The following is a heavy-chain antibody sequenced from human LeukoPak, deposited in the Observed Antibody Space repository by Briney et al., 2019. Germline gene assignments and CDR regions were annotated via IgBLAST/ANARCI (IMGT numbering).Heavy chain of an antibody. CDR1: GFTFSSYA. J-gene: IGHJ4*02. V-gene: IGHV3-23*01. CDR3: AKDVDCSGGSCYPLSYFDY. Sequence: GGSLRLSCAASGFTFSSYAMSWVRQAPGKGLEWVSAISGSCGSTYYADSVKGRFTISRDNSKNTLYLQMNSLRAEDTAVYYCAKDVDCSGGSCYPLSYFDYWGQGTLVTVSS. CDR2: ISGSCGST. D-gene: IGHD2-15*01.